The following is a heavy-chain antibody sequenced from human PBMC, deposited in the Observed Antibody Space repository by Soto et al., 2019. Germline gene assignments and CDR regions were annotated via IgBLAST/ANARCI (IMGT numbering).Heavy chain of an antibody. D-gene: IGHD1-20*01. V-gene: IGHV3-7*03. Sequence: EVQLVESGGGLVQPGGSLRLSCAASGFTFSRFWMSWVRQAPGKGLEWVANINEDGTNKYHVDSVKGRFTISRDNAKNSLYLQMNSLRAEDTAVYYCARPSIKGDSDYWGQGTLITVSS. CDR2: INEDGTNK. CDR3: ARPSIKGDSDY. CDR1: GFTFSRFW. J-gene: IGHJ4*02.